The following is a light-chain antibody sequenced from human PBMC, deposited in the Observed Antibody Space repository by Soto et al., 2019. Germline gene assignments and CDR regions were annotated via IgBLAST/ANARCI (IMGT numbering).Light chain of an antibody. CDR3: QQYNNWPRT. CDR2: VAS. Sequence: EIVMTQSPATLSVSPGERATLSCRASQSVSTKLAWYQQKPGQAPRLLIYVASTRATGIPARFSGSGSGTEFTLTISSLQSEDFAVYYCQQYNNWPRTFGQGTKVDI. V-gene: IGKV3-15*01. J-gene: IGKJ1*01. CDR1: QSVSTK.